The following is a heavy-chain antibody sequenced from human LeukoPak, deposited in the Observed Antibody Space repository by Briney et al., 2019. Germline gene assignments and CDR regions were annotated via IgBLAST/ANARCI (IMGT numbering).Heavy chain of an antibody. CDR3: ARVVFSYYMDV. D-gene: IGHD2-15*01. V-gene: IGHV4-61*02. CDR2: IYTSGST. CDR1: GGSISSGSYY. J-gene: IGHJ6*03. Sequence: SETLSLTCTVSGGSISSGSYYWSWIRQPAGKGLEWIGRIYTSGSTNYNPSLKSRFTISVDTSKNQFSLKLSSVTAADTAVYYCARVVFSYYMDVWGKGTTVTVSS.